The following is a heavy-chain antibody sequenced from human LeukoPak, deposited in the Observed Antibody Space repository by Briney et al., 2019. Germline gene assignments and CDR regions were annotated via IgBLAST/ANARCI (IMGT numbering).Heavy chain of an antibody. Sequence: GGSLRLSCAASGFTFSSYAMSWVRQAPGKGLEWVSAISGSGGSTYYADSVKGRFTISRDNAKNSLYLQMNSLRAEDTAVYYCARPDYGDYAAFDIWGQGTMVTVSS. J-gene: IGHJ3*02. CDR1: GFTFSSYA. V-gene: IGHV3-23*01. CDR2: ISGSGGST. D-gene: IGHD4-17*01. CDR3: ARPDYGDYAAFDI.